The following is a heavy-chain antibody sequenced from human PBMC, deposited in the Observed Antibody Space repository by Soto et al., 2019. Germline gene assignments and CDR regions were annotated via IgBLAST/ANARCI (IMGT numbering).Heavy chain of an antibody. CDR3: VGGGLLYFDY. Sequence: GGSLRLSCAASGFSFTTFEMNWVRQAPGKGLEWLSYISGGGGTTYYADSVKGRFTISRDNTKNSLFLQMSSLRDEDTGVYFCVGGGLLYFDYWGQGALVTVSS. J-gene: IGHJ4*02. CDR1: GFSFTTFE. CDR2: ISGGGGTT. V-gene: IGHV3-48*03. D-gene: IGHD3-16*01.